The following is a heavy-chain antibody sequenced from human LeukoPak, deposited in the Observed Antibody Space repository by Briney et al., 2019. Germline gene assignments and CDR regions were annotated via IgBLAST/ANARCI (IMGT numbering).Heavy chain of an antibody. CDR3: AKRGGSPYSGYDWGSFDY. J-gene: IGHJ4*02. CDR1: GFTFGDYA. D-gene: IGHD5-12*01. CDR2: ISWNSDSI. V-gene: IGHV3-9*01. Sequence: GGSLRLSCAASGFTFGDYAMHWVRQAPGKGLEWVSGISWNSDSIGYADSVKGRFTISRDNAKNSLYLQMNSLRAEDTALYYCAKRGGSPYSGYDWGSFDYWGQGTLVTVSS.